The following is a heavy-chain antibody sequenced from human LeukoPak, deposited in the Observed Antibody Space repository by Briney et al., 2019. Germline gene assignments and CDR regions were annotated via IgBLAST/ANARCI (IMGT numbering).Heavy chain of an antibody. CDR2: IYPGDSDT. CDR3: ARLPAVQSGVLRGSFDI. D-gene: IGHD3-10*01. Sequence: GESLKISCKGSGYTFTTYWIDWVRQMPGKGLEWIGIIYPGDSDTTYSPSFQGQVTISADKSITTAYLQWSSLQASDTAMYYCARLPAVQSGVLRGSFDIWGQGTMVTVSS. V-gene: IGHV5-51*01. J-gene: IGHJ3*02. CDR1: GYTFTTYW.